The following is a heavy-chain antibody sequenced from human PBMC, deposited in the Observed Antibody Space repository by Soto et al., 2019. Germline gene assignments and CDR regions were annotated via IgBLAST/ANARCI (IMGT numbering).Heavy chain of an antibody. CDR3: ARRITIFGVVTYYYYMDV. V-gene: IGHV4-39*01. D-gene: IGHD3-3*01. J-gene: IGHJ6*03. CDR2: IYYSGST. CDR1: GGSISSSSYY. Sequence: QLQLQESGPGLVKPSETLSLTCTVSGGSISSSSYYWGWIRQPPGKGLERIGSIYYSGSTYYNPSLKSRVTISVDTSKNQFSLKLSSVTAADTAVYYWARRITIFGVVTYYYYMDVWGKGTTVTVSS.